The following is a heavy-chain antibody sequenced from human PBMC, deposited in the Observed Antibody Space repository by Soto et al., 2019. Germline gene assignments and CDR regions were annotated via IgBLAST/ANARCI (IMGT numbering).Heavy chain of an antibody. Sequence: SVKVSFKASGGTFSSYAISWVRQAPGQGLEGRGGIIPILVTANYAQKFQGRVTITADESTSTAYMDLSRLRSEDTAVYSCARGTYYDFWSGTERRPYYYYYGMDVWGQGTTVTVSS. CDR3: ARGTYYDFWSGTERRPYYYYYGMDV. CDR1: GGTFSSYA. CDR2: IIPILVTA. V-gene: IGHV1-69*01. D-gene: IGHD3-3*01. J-gene: IGHJ6*02.